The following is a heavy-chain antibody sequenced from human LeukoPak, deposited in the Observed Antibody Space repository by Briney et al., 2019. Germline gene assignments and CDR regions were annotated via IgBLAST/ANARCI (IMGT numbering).Heavy chain of an antibody. CDR1: GRSIRNYY. Sequence: PSETLSLICSLSGRSIRNYYSRWSRHPPGKGREWVGYIYYTGTANHNTPLQSRVTLPVDTFNHQLLLIVTSASAEDTAEYYIARAVDTELRLFFDYWGQGTLVTVPS. CDR3: ARAVDTELRLFFDY. J-gene: IGHJ4*02. V-gene: IGHV4-59*01. D-gene: IGHD5-18*01. CDR2: IYYTGTA.